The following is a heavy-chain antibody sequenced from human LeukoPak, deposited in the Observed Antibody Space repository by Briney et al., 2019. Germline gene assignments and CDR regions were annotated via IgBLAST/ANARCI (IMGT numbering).Heavy chain of an antibody. CDR2: INQGGSEK. D-gene: IGHD1-26*01. CDR3: ARDSGLGAHI. CDR1: GFTFSSYG. V-gene: IGHV3-7*01. Sequence: GGSLRLSCAASGFTFSSYGMHWVRQAPGKGLEWVANINQGGSEKYYVDSVKGRFTISRDNAKNLLYLQMNSLRDEDTAVYYCARDSGLGAHIWGQGTMVTLSS. J-gene: IGHJ3*02.